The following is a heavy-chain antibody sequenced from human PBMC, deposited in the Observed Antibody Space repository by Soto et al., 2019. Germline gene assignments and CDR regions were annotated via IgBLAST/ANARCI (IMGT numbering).Heavy chain of an antibody. CDR3: GRLVWELLHIDY. Sequence: EVQLVESGGGLVQPGGSLRLSCAASGFTFSDHYMDWVRQAPGKGLEWVCRTRNKAKSYTTEYAASVKGRFTISRDDSKNSVYLQRNSLKTEDTAFYYWGRLVWELLHIDYGGQGTLVTVSS. D-gene: IGHD1-26*01. CDR2: TRNKAKSYTT. CDR1: GFTFSDHY. J-gene: IGHJ4*02. V-gene: IGHV3-72*01.